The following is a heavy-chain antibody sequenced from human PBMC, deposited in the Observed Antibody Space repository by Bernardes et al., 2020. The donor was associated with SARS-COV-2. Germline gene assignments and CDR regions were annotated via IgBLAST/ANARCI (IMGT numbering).Heavy chain of an antibody. J-gene: IGHJ4*02. CDR2: ISYDGSNK. Sequence: GGSLRLSCAASGFTFSSYGMHWVRQAPGKGLEWVAVISYDGSNKYYADSVKGRFTISRDNSKNTLYLQMNSLRAEDTAVYYCAKGGVSVLRFGELSGTFDYWGQGTLITVSS. CDR1: GFTFSSYG. D-gene: IGHD3-10*01. CDR3: AKGGVSVLRFGELSGTFDY. V-gene: IGHV3-30*18.